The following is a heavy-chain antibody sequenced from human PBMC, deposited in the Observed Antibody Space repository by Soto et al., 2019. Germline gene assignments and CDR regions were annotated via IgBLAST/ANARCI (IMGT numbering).Heavy chain of an antibody. CDR2: IIPIFGTA. D-gene: IGHD3-10*01. CDR3: ARDSPGGGSGSYFGFVP. J-gene: IGHJ5*02. CDR1: GGTFSSYA. Sequence: QVQLVQSGAEVKKPGSSVKVSCKASGGTFSSYAISWVRQAPGQGLEWMGGIIPIFGTANYAQKFQGRVTMTADESTSTAYMELRSVRSEDTAVYYWARDSPGGGSGSYFGFVPVGPGTLGTGSS. V-gene: IGHV1-69*01.